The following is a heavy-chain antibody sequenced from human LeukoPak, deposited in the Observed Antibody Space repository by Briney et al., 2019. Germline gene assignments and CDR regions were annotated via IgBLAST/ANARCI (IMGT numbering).Heavy chain of an antibody. CDR1: GFTFSSYA. CDR2: ISYDGSNK. CDR3: AREAYDSSGSFDY. V-gene: IGHV3-30-3*01. J-gene: IGHJ4*02. Sequence: GGSLRLSCAASGFTFSSYAMHWVRQAPGKGLEWVAVISYDGSNKYYADSVKGRFTISRDNSKNTLYLQMNSLRAEDTVVYYCAREAYDSSGSFDYWGQGTLVTVSS. D-gene: IGHD3-22*01.